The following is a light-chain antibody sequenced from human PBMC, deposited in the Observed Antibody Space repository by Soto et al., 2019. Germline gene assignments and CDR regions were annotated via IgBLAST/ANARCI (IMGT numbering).Light chain of an antibody. CDR3: QQYDNLLSLT. Sequence: DIQMTQSPSSLSASVGDRVTITCQASQAFSNYLNWYQQKPGKAPKLLIYDASNLETGVPSRFSGSGSGTDFTFTISSLQPEDIATYYCQQYDNLLSLTFGGGTKVEIK. J-gene: IGKJ4*01. CDR1: QAFSNY. CDR2: DAS. V-gene: IGKV1-33*01.